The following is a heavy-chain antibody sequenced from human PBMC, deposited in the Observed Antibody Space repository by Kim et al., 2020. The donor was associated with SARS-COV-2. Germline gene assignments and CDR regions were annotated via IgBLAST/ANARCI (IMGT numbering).Heavy chain of an antibody. CDR3: ARAPSLLWFGELLPYYYYGMDV. CDR2: MNPNSGNT. Sequence: ASVKVSCKASGYTFTSYDINWVRQATGQGIEWMGWMNPNSGNTGYAQKVQGRVTMTRNTSISTAYMELSSLRSEDTAVYYCARAPSLLWFGELLPYYYYGMDVWGHGTTVTVSS. D-gene: IGHD3-10*01. CDR1: GYTFTSYD. V-gene: IGHV1-8*01. J-gene: IGHJ6*02.